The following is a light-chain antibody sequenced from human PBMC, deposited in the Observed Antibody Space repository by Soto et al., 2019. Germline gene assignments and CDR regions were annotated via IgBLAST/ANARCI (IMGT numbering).Light chain of an antibody. CDR3: QQYGSSRGFT. CDR1: QSVSSSY. CDR2: GAS. Sequence: EIVLTQSPGTLSLSPGERATLSCRASQSVSSSYLAWYQQKPGQAPRLLIYGASGRATGIPDRFSGSGSGTDFTLTISRLVPEDFAVYYCQQYGSSRGFTFGPGTKVDIK. J-gene: IGKJ3*01. V-gene: IGKV3-20*01.